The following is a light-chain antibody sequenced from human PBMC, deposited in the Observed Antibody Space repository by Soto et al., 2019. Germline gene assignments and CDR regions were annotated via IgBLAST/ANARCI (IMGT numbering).Light chain of an antibody. CDR1: SSDVGGYNY. J-gene: IGLJ1*01. CDR3: SSYTSSSTLLYV. V-gene: IGLV2-14*01. CDR2: EVS. Sequence: QSALTQPASVSGSPGQSITISCTGTSSDVGGYNYVSWYQQHRGKAPKLMIYEVSNRPSGVSKRFSGSKSGNTASLTISGLQAEDEADYYGSSYTSSSTLLYVFGTGTKLTVL.